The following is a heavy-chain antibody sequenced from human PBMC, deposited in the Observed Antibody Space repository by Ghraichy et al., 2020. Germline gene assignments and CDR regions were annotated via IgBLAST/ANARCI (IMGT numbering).Heavy chain of an antibody. CDR1: GDSVSSNSAA. Sequence: SQTLSLTCAISGDSVSSNSAAWNWIRQSPSRGLEWLGRTYYRSKWYNDYAVSVKSRITINPDTSKNQFSLQLNSVTPEDTAVYYCARALLGYCSGGSCYYYYGMDVWGQGTTVTVSS. J-gene: IGHJ6*02. CDR3: ARALLGYCSGGSCYYYYGMDV. D-gene: IGHD2-15*01. V-gene: IGHV6-1*01. CDR2: TYYRSKWYN.